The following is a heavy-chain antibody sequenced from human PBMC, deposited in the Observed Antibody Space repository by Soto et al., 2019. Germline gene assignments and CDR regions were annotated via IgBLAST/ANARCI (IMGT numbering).Heavy chain of an antibody. Sequence: SETLSLTCTVSGGSISSYYWSWIRQPPGKGLEWIGYIYYSGSTNYNPSLKSRVTISVDTSKNQFSLKLSSVTAADTAVYYCARLDYYGSGSHFDPWGQGTQVTVSS. D-gene: IGHD3-10*01. CDR2: IYYSGST. J-gene: IGHJ5*02. CDR3: ARLDYYGSGSHFDP. CDR1: GGSISSYY. V-gene: IGHV4-59*01.